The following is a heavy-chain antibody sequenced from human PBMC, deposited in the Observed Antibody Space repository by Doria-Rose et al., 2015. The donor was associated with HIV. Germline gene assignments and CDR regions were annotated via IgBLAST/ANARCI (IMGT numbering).Heavy chain of an antibody. D-gene: IGHD6-13*01. V-gene: IGHV2-26*01. CDR1: GVSLSSPGMG. CDR3: ARIKSSRWYHKYYFDF. J-gene: IGHJ4*02. CDR2: ILSDDER. Sequence: QVTLKESGPVLAKPTETLTLTCTVSGVSLSSPGMGVSWIRQPPGKALEWLANILSDDERSYKSSLKSRLTITRGTSRSQVVLTMTDMDPVDTATYYCARIKSSRWYHKYYFDFWGQGTLVIVSA.